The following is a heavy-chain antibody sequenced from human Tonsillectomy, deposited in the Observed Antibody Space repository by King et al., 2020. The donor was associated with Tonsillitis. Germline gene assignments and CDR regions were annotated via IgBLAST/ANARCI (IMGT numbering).Heavy chain of an antibody. CDR1: GGSISSYY. CDR2: IYTSGST. V-gene: IGHV4-4*07. J-gene: IGHJ3*02. Sequence: VQLQESGPGLVKPSETLSLTCTVSGGSISSYYWSWIRQPAGKGLEWIGRIYTSGSTNYNPSLKSRVTISVDTSKNQFALKLSSVTAADTAVYYCTRDAGELLPLGVFDIWGQGTMVTVSS. D-gene: IGHD1-26*01. CDR3: TRDAGELLPLGVFDI.